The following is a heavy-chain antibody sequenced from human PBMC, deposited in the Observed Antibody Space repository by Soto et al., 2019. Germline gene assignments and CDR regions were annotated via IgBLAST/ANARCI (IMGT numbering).Heavy chain of an antibody. Sequence: GESLKVSCKGSGYNLTSYWIGWVRQMPGKGLEWMGIIYPGDSDTKYSPSFQGQVTISADKSISTAYLRWGSLKASDTAMYYCAGANIAAGYYYMDVWGKGTTVTVSS. CDR2: IYPGDSDT. D-gene: IGHD6-13*01. CDR3: AGANIAAGYYYMDV. V-gene: IGHV5-51*01. J-gene: IGHJ6*03. CDR1: GYNLTSYW.